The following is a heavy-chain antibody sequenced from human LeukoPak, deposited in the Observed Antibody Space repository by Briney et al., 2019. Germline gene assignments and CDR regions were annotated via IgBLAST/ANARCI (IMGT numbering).Heavy chain of an antibody. V-gene: IGHV4-59*08. Sequence: SETLSLTCTVSGGSITGYYWNWIRQPPGKGLEWIGYIYYSGSTNYNPSLKSRVTISVDTSENQFSLKLNSVTAADTAVYYCARQGGVATTFDYWGQGTLVAVSS. J-gene: IGHJ4*02. D-gene: IGHD5-12*01. CDR1: GGSITGYY. CDR2: IYYSGST. CDR3: ARQGGVATTFDY.